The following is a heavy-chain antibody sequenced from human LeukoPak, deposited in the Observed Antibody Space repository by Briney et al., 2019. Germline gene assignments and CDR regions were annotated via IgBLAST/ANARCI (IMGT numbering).Heavy chain of an antibody. J-gene: IGHJ5*02. CDR1: GFTFSSYG. D-gene: IGHD3-10*01. V-gene: IGHV3-30*18. CDR2: ISYDGSNK. Sequence: PGRSLRLSCAASGFTFSSYGMHWVRQAPGKGLEWVAVISYDGSNKYYADSVKGRFTISRDNSKNTLYLQMNSLRVEDTAVYYCAKDMVRGVIRWFDPWGQGTLVTVSS. CDR3: AKDMVRGVIRWFDP.